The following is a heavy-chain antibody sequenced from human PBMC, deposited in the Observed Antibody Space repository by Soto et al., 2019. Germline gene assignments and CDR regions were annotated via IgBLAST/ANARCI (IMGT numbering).Heavy chain of an antibody. CDR1: GFTVSSNY. D-gene: IGHD1-20*01. J-gene: IGHJ6*02. Sequence: GSVMLSFGASGFTVSSNYMSLVRQAPGKGLEWVSVIYSGGSTYYADSVKGRFTISRDNSNNTLYLQMNSLRAEDTAVYYCARDNWNRDYYYYYGMDVWGQGTTVTAP. V-gene: IGHV3-53*01. CDR2: IYSGGST. CDR3: ARDNWNRDYYYYYGMDV.